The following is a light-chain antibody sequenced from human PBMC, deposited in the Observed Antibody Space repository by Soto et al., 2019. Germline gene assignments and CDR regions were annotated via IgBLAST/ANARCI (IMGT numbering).Light chain of an antibody. CDR2: WAS. CDR3: QNYLDFPRT. V-gene: IGKV4-1*01. CDR1: QSVLHSSNNKNY. Sequence: DIVMTQSPDSLAVSLGERATINCKSSQSVLHSSNNKNYLAWYQQRTGQPPTLLIYWASTRESGVPDRFSGNGSGTEFTLTINSLQAEDVAVYYCQNYLDFPRTFGQGTKVDIK. J-gene: IGKJ1*01.